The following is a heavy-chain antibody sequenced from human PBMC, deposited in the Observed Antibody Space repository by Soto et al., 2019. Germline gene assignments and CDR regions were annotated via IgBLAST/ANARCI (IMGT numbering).Heavy chain of an antibody. D-gene: IGHD6-13*01. Sequence: QVQLQESGPGLVKPSGTLSLTCAVSGDSISSTNWWSWVRQPPGKGLEWIGEIYHSGNTNYNPSLKSRVILSVDKSKNLFFLKVNSVTVADTAGYYCARGERQQQRDTWGRGILVTVSS. J-gene: IGHJ5*02. CDR2: IYHSGNT. CDR1: GDSISSTNW. V-gene: IGHV4-4*02. CDR3: ARGERQQQRDT.